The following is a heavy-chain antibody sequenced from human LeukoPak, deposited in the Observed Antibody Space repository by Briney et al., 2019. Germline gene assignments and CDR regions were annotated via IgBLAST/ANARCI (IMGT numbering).Heavy chain of an antibody. J-gene: IGHJ6*02. CDR1: EFTFSDYF. CDR2: ISSSGTTI. V-gene: IGHV3-11*01. Sequence: GGSLRLSCAASEFTFSDYFMSWIRQAPGKGLEWISYISSSGTTIYYADSVKGRFTISRDNANNSLFLQMNSLRVEDTAVYYCASTTRGVSQAYHYYYYGMDVWGQGTTVTVSS. D-gene: IGHD2-21*01. CDR3: ASTTRGVSQAYHYYYYGMDV.